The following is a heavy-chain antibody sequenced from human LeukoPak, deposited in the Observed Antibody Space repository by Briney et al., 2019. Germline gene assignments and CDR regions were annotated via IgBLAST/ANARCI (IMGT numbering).Heavy chain of an antibody. D-gene: IGHD3-10*01. CDR1: GFTFRKHW. Sequence: GGSLRLSCAATGFTFRKHWMSWVRQAIGKGLECVAKIKEDGSEKHYVDSVKGRFTISRDNAKNSLYLQMNSLRAEDTAVYYCARDDDYYGSGSYYRGPAYFDYWGQGTLVTVSS. CDR3: ARDDDYYGSGSYYRGPAYFDY. J-gene: IGHJ4*02. CDR2: IKEDGSEK. V-gene: IGHV3-7*01.